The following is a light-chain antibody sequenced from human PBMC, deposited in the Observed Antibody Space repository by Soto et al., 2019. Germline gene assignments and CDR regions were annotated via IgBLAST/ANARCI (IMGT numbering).Light chain of an antibody. Sequence: EIVLTQSPGTLSLSPGERATLSCRASQSVSSSYLAWYQQKPGQAPRLLIYNASSRATGIPDRFSGSGSGTDFTLTISRLEPEDFAVYYCQQYGSSPVTFGQGTKLEIK. V-gene: IGKV3-20*01. CDR1: QSVSSSY. J-gene: IGKJ2*01. CDR3: QQYGSSPVT. CDR2: NAS.